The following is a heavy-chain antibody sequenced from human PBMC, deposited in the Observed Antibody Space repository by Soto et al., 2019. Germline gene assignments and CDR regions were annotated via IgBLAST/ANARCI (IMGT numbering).Heavy chain of an antibody. CDR1: GFTFSSYW. Sequence: GGSLRLSCATSGFTFSSYWLHWVRQAPGEGLVWVSRINPDGGRTNYADSVKGRFTLSRDNAKNTLYLQMDSLRAEDTAVYYCARVKLGSYDWVDPWGQGTLVTVSS. D-gene: IGHD3-16*01. CDR2: INPDGGRT. V-gene: IGHV3-74*01. CDR3: ARVKLGSYDWVDP. J-gene: IGHJ5*02.